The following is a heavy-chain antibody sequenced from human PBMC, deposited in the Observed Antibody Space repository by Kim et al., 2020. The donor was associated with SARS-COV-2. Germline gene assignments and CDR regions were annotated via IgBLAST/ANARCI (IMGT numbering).Heavy chain of an antibody. Sequence: GGSLRLSCTASGFTFGDYAMSWFRQAPGKGLEWVGFIRSKAYGGTTEYAASVKGRFTISRDDSKSIAYPQMNSLKTEDTAVYYCTRATYGSGSYFDYWGQGTLVTVSS. V-gene: IGHV3-49*03. D-gene: IGHD3-10*01. CDR1: GFTFGDYA. J-gene: IGHJ4*02. CDR3: TRATYGSGSYFDY. CDR2: IRSKAYGGTT.